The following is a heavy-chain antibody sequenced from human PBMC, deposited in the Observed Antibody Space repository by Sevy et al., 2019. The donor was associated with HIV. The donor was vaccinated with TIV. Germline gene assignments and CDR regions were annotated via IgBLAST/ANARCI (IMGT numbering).Heavy chain of an antibody. CDR1: GFTFSNAW. D-gene: IGHD3-22*01. CDR3: TTDPISSGYYLSAFDI. CDR2: IKSKTDGGPT. Sequence: GGSLRLSCAASGFTFSNAWMSWVRQAPGKGLEWVGRIKSKTDGGPTDYAAPVKGRFTISRDDSKNTLYLQMNSLKTEDTAVYYCTTDPISSGYYLSAFDIWGQGTMVTVSS. J-gene: IGHJ3*02. V-gene: IGHV3-15*01.